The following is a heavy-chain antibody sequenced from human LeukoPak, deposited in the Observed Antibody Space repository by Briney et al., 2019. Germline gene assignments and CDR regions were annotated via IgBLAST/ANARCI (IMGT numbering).Heavy chain of an antibody. CDR1: GFTFSSYA. J-gene: IGHJ6*02. D-gene: IGHD2-21*01. Sequence: GGSLRLSCAASGFTFSSYAMSWVRQAPGKGLEWVSAISGSGGSTYYADSVKGRFTISRDNSKNTLSLQMNDLRAEDSAVYHCVKGLHLFDAWGQGTTVTVSS. CDR3: VKGLHLFDA. CDR2: ISGSGGST. V-gene: IGHV3-23*01.